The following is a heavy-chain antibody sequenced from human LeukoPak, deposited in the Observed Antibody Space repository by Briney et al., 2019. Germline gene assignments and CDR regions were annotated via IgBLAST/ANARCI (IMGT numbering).Heavy chain of an antibody. D-gene: IGHD1-26*01. CDR2: INHSGST. CDR3: ARGWDVRGSYFFEDY. Sequence: PSETLSLTCAVYGGSFSGYYWSWIRQPPGKGLEWIGEINHSGSTNYNPSLKSRVTISVDTSKNQFSLKLSSVTAADTAVYYCARGWDVRGSYFFEDYWGQGTLVTVSS. CDR1: GGSFSGYY. V-gene: IGHV4-34*01. J-gene: IGHJ4*02.